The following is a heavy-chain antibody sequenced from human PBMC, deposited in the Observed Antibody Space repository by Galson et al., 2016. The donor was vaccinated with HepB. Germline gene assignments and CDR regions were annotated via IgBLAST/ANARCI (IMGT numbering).Heavy chain of an antibody. D-gene: IGHD1-7*01. CDR2: IYPGDSDT. J-gene: IGHJ6*01. Sequence: QSGAEVKKPGESLKISCKGSGYSFTSYWIVWVRQMPGKGLEWMGIIYPGDSDTRYSPSFQGQVTISADKSFNTAYLQWGSLKASDTAMYYCARNPGTPLNFYAMDVWGQGTTVIV. CDR1: GYSFTSYW. CDR3: ARNPGTPLNFYAMDV. V-gene: IGHV5-51*03.